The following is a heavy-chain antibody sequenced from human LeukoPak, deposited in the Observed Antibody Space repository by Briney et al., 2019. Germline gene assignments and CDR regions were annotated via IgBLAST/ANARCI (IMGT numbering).Heavy chain of an antibody. Sequence: PGGSLRLSCAASGFTFSNYGMHWVRQAPGKGLEWVATITYDGSSEYYADSVKDRFTVSRDNSKNTLYLQMNSLRAEDTAVYYCARGMIGYYYYGMDVWGQGTTVTVSS. V-gene: IGHV3-30*03. CDR2: ITYDGSSE. CDR3: ARGMIGYYYYGMDV. D-gene: IGHD3-16*01. CDR1: GFTFSNYG. J-gene: IGHJ6*02.